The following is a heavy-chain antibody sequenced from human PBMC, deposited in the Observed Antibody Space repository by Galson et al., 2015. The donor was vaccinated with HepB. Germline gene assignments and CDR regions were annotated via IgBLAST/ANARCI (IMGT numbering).Heavy chain of an antibody. D-gene: IGHD2-15*01. CDR3: TRAAVVVVAATLGY. V-gene: IGHV3-49*03. Sequence: SLRLSCAVSGFTFGDYAMSWIRQAPGKGLEWVGFIRSKAYGGTTEYAASVKGRFTISRDDSKSIAYLQMSSLKTEDTAVYYCTRAAVVVVAATLGYWGQGTLVTVSS. CDR2: IRSKAYGGTT. CDR1: GFTFGDYA. J-gene: IGHJ4*02.